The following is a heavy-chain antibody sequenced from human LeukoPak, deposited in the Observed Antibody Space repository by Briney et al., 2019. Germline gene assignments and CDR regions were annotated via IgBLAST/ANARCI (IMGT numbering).Heavy chain of an antibody. J-gene: IGHJ5*02. D-gene: IGHD2-2*01. V-gene: IGHV3-7*01. CDR3: ARDKIEGPTKLDS. Sequence: PGGSLRLSCIASGFTFSNYWMSWVRQAPGKGPGWVANIKQDEGERYYVDSVKGRFTISRDNAKNSLYLEMNSLRAEDTAVYYCARDKIEGPTKLDSWGQGTLVTVSS. CDR2: IKQDEGER. CDR1: GFTFSNYW.